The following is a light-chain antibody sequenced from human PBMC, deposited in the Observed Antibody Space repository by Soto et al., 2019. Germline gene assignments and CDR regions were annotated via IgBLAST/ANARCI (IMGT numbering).Light chain of an antibody. CDR1: GSDVGGYNY. Sequence: QSALTQPASVSGSPGQSITISCTGVGSDVGGYNYVSWYQQHPGKAPKLMIYDVSNRPSGVSNRFSGSKSGNTASLTISGLQAEDEADYYCSSYTSSNTLFGGGTKLTVL. V-gene: IGLV2-14*03. CDR2: DVS. CDR3: SSYTSSNTL. J-gene: IGLJ2*01.